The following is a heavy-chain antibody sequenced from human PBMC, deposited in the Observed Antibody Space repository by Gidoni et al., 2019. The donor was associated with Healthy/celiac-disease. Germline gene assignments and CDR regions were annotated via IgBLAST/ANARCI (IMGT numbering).Heavy chain of an antibody. V-gene: IGHV3-33*01. CDR1: GFTFSSYG. D-gene: IGHD6-19*01. Sequence: QVQLVESGGGVVQPGRSLRLSCAASGFTFSSYGMHWVRQAPGKGLEWGAVIWYDGSNKYYADSVKGRFTISRDNSKNTLYLQMNSLRAEDTAVYYCASCSSGAVGYFQHWGQGTLVTVSS. J-gene: IGHJ1*01. CDR2: IWYDGSNK. CDR3: ASCSSGAVGYFQH.